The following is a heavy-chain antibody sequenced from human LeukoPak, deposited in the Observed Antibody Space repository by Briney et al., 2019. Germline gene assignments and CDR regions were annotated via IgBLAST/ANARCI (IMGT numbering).Heavy chain of an antibody. J-gene: IGHJ4*02. CDR3: ARSGRAATIFGVVIIPEIFDY. D-gene: IGHD3-3*01. CDR1: GFTFSSYS. Sequence: PGRSLRLSCAASGFTFSSYSMNWVRQAPGKGLEWVSYISSSSSTIYYADSVKGRFTISRDNAKNSLYLQMNSLRAEDTAVYYCARSGRAATIFGVVIIPEIFDYWGQGTLVTVSS. V-gene: IGHV3-48*01. CDR2: ISSSSSTI.